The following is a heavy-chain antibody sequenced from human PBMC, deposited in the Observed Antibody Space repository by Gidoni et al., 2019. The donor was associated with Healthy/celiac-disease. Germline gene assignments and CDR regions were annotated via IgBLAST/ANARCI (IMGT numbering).Heavy chain of an antibody. CDR2: IHYSGST. CDR3: ARGGLRYGGVVDRFDY. CDR1: GGSISRYY. J-gene: IGHJ4*02. Sequence: QVQLQESGPGLVKPSETLSLTCTVSGGSISRYYWSWIRQPPGKGLEWIGYIHYSGSTNYNPSLKSLVTISVDTSKNQFSLKLSPVTAADTAVYYWARGGLRYGGVVDRFDYWGQGTLVTVSS. D-gene: IGHD5-12*01. V-gene: IGHV4-59*01.